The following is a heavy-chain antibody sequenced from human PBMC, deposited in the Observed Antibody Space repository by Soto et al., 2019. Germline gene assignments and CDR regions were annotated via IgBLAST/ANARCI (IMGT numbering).Heavy chain of an antibody. CDR3: ASGATIFGVVTFDY. Sequence: ASVKVSCKASGYTFTGYYMHWVRQAPGQGLEWMGWINPNSGDTNSAQKFQGRVTMARDTSIATAYMELSRPRSDDTAVYYCASGATIFGVVTFDYWGQGTLVTVYS. D-gene: IGHD3-3*01. CDR1: GYTFTGYY. CDR2: INPNSGDT. V-gene: IGHV1-2*02. J-gene: IGHJ4*02.